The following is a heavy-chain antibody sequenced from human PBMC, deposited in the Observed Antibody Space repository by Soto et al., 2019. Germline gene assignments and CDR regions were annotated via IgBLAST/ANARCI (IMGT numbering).Heavy chain of an antibody. Sequence: PSETLSLTCTVSGGSISSYYWSWIRQPPGKGLEWIGYIYSSGSTNYTPSLKSRVTISVDTSKNQFSLKLTSVTAADTAVYYCARTESGTFDPWGQGTLVTVSS. V-gene: IGHV4-59*08. CDR3: ARTESGTFDP. CDR2: IYSSGST. D-gene: IGHD1-7*01. J-gene: IGHJ5*02. CDR1: GGSISSYY.